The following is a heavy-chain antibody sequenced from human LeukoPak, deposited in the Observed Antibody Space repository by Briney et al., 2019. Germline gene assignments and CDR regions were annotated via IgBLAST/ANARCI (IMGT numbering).Heavy chain of an antibody. J-gene: IGHJ3*02. CDR2: IYYSGST. V-gene: IGHV4-59*01. CDR3: ARLSYGDYVPDAFDI. Sequence: SETLSLTCTVSGGSISSYYWSWIRQRPGKGLEWIGYIYYSGSTNYNPSLKSRVTISVDTSKNQFSLKLGSVTAADTAVYYCARLSYGDYVPDAFDIWGQGTMVTVSS. CDR1: GGSISSYY. D-gene: IGHD4-17*01.